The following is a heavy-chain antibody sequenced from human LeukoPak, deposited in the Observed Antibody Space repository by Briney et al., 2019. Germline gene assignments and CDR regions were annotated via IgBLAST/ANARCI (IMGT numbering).Heavy chain of an antibody. D-gene: IGHD2-21*01. Sequence: SGGSLRLSCAASGFTFSTYAMSWVRQAPGKGLQWASLISGSGDGAHYADSVKGRFTISRDNSKNTVYLQMTNLRAEDTAVYYCAKGYIQLWWFDYWGQGTLVTVSS. CDR2: ISGSGDGA. CDR3: AKGYIQLWWFDY. V-gene: IGHV3-23*01. CDR1: GFTFSTYA. J-gene: IGHJ4*02.